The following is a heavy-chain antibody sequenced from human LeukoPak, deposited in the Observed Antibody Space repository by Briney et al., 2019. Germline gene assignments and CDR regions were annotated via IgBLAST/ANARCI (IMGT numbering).Heavy chain of an antibody. CDR3: ARVVAVAARTGSFDY. D-gene: IGHD6-19*01. V-gene: IGHV1-2*02. CDR2: INPNSGGT. Sequence: ASVKVSCKASGYTFTGYYMHWVRQAPGQGLEWMGWINPNSGGTNYAQKFQGRVTMTRDTSISTAYMELSRLRSDDTAVYYCARVVAVAARTGSFDYWGQGTLVTVSS. J-gene: IGHJ4*02. CDR1: GYTFTGYY.